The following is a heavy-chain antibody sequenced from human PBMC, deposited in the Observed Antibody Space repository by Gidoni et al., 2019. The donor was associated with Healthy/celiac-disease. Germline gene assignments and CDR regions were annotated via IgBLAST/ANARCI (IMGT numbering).Heavy chain of an antibody. CDR2: MYPSHSYT. V-gene: IGHV5-10-1*03. J-gene: IGHJ6*04. CDR1: GYSFTSYG. D-gene: IGHD2-2*01. Sequence: EVQLVQSGAEVKKPGESLRISCKGSGYSFTSYGISWVRQMPGKGLEWVGRMYPSHSYTNYSPSFQGHVTISADKSISTAYLQWSSLKASDTAMYYCARLPADIQDVWGKGTTVTVSS. CDR3: ARLPADIQDV.